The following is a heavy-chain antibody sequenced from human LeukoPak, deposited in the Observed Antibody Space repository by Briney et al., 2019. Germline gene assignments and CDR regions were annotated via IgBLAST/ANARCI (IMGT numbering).Heavy chain of an antibody. Sequence: PGGSLRLSCAVSGITLSNYGMSWVRQAPGKGLEWVAGISDSGGSTKYADSVKGRFTISRDNPKNTLYLQMNSLRAEDTAEYFCAKRGVVIRVILVGFHKEAYYFESWGQGALVTVSS. V-gene: IGHV3-23*01. D-gene: IGHD3/OR15-3a*01. CDR3: AKRGVVIRVILVGFHKEAYYFES. CDR1: GITLSNYG. J-gene: IGHJ4*02. CDR2: ISDSGGST.